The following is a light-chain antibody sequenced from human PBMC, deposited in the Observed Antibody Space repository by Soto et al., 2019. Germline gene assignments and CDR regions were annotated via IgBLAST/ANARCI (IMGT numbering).Light chain of an antibody. V-gene: IGKV3D-20*01. CDR2: DAS. Sequence: EIVLTQSPATLSLSPVEIVSLSFVASQSVSSSYLAWYQQKPGLAARLLIYDASRRATGIPDRFSGSGSGADFILSISRLEPEDFAVYYCQQYGSSPWTFGQGTKVDIK. CDR1: QSVSSSY. J-gene: IGKJ1*01. CDR3: QQYGSSPWT.